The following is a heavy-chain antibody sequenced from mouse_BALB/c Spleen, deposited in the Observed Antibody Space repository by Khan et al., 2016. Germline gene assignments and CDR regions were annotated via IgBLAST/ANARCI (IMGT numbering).Heavy chain of an antibody. J-gene: IGHJ2*01. D-gene: IGHD1-3*01. V-gene: IGHV2-9*02. Sequence: VQLQESGPGLVAPSQSLSITCTVSGFSLTSYGVHWVRQPPGKGLEWLGVIWAGGSTNYNSALMSRLSISQDNSQSQVFLKMNSLQPDDTAMYYCARLEDIWGQGTTLTVSS. CDR1: GFSLTSYG. CDR3: ARLEDI. CDR2: IWAGGST.